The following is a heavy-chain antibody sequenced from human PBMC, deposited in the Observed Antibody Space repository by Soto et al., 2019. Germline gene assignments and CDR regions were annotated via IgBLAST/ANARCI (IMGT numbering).Heavy chain of an antibody. CDR2: IYWADDK. CDR3: AHSKYSRSSCDY. Sequence: QITLKASGPALVKPTQTLTLTCTFSGFSLSTSDVGVGWLRQPPGTTLECLAIIYWADDKRYSPSLKSRLTITKDTSKNQVVLTVTNMDPVDTATYYCAHSKYSRSSCDYWGQGTLVTVSS. D-gene: IGHD6-6*01. J-gene: IGHJ4*02. CDR1: GFSLSTSDVG. V-gene: IGHV2-5*02.